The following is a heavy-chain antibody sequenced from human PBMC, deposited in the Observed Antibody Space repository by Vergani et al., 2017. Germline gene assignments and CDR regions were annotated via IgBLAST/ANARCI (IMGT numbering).Heavy chain of an antibody. CDR3: VSGEIYARDHYGVDV. CDR2: TIPAFGSI. Sequence: QVQVVQSGAEVKKPGSSVKVSCKASGGIFNDYGFSWVRQAPGQGLEWMGGTIPAFGSINYAQKFQDRVSMIADASTRTVYMELRSLRAEDTGGYYCVSGEIYARDHYGVDVWGRGTTVTGCS. J-gene: IGHJ6*02. V-gene: IGHV1-69*12. D-gene: IGHD2-2*01. CDR1: GGIFNDYG.